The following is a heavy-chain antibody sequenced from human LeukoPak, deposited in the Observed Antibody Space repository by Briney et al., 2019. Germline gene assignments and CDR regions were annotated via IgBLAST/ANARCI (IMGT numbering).Heavy chain of an antibody. J-gene: IGHJ6*03. D-gene: IGHD6-6*01. CDR3: ARQTPSRGYYYYYMDV. Sequence: PSETLSLTCTVSGGSISTSSYYWGWVRQPPGKGLEWIGNIFYSGSTYYSPSLKSRVTISVDTSKNQFSLKLSSVTAADTAVYYCARQTPSRGYYYYYMDVWGKGTTVTISS. CDR1: GGSISTSSYY. V-gene: IGHV4-39*01. CDR2: IFYSGST.